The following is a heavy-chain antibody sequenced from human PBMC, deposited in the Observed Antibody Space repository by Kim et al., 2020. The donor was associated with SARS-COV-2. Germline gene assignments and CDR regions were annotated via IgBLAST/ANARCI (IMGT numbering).Heavy chain of an antibody. CDR3: AAHDYGLHYFDY. V-gene: IGHV4-59*08. J-gene: IGHJ4*02. Sequence: NYTPSLKSRVTISVDTSKNQFSLKLCSVTAADTAVYYCAAHDYGLHYFDYWGQGTLVTVSS. D-gene: IGHD4-17*01.